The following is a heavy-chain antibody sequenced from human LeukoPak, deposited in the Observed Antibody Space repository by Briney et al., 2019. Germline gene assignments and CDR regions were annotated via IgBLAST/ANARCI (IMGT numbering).Heavy chain of an antibody. V-gene: IGHV1-69*04. CDR3: ARDQRLILEWLSSSRYGMDV. CDR1: GGTFSSYT. J-gene: IGHJ6*02. Sequence: ASVKVSCKASGGTFSSYTISWVRQAPGQGLEWMGRIIPILGIANYAQKFQGRVTITADKSTSTAYMELSSLRSEDTAVYYCARDQRLILEWLSSSRYGMDVWGQGTTVTVSS. CDR2: IIPILGIA. D-gene: IGHD3-3*01.